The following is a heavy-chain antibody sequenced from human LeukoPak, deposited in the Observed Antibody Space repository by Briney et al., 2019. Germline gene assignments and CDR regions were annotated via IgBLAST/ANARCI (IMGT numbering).Heavy chain of an antibody. CDR3: AKDFAVYSTSYYDY. CDR2: ISGSGGST. J-gene: IGHJ4*02. CDR1: GFTFRSYA. D-gene: IGHD6-13*01. V-gene: IGHV3-23*01. Sequence: PGGSLRLACAASGFTFRSYAMRWVRRAPGKGLEWVSAISGSGGSTYYADSVKGRFTISRDNSKTTLYLQVNSLRAEDTAVYYCAKDFAVYSTSYYDYWGQGALVIVSS.